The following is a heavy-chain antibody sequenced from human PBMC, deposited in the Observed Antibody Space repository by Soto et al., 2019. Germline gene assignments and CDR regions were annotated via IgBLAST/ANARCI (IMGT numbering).Heavy chain of an antibody. V-gene: IGHV3-23*01. J-gene: IGHJ4*02. Sequence: PGGSLRLSCVASGFTFSSYSIVWFRQVPGKGLEWVSGISRSGDNTYYTTPTKGRFTISRDNSKNTLFLQLNSLRAEDTALYYCARGWSDTALPHDYWGQGTPVTVSS. CDR2: ISRSGDNT. D-gene: IGHD5-18*01. CDR1: GFTFSSYS. CDR3: ARGWSDTALPHDY.